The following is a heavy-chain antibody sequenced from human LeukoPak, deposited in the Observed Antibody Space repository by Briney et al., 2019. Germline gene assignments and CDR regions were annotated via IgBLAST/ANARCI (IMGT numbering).Heavy chain of an antibody. J-gene: IGHJ3*02. CDR1: GGSISGYY. CDR3: ARRYTMTDAFDI. CDR2: IHYSGTT. Sequence: SETLSLTCTVSGGSISGYYWSWIRQPPGRGLELIGYIHYSGTTKCNPSLKSRVTISLDTSKNQFSLKLSSVTAADTAVYYCARRYTMTDAFDIWGQGTMVTVSS. V-gene: IGHV4-59*08. D-gene: IGHD3-22*01.